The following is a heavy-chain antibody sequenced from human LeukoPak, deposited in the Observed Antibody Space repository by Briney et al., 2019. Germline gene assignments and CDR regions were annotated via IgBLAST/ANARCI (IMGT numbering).Heavy chain of an antibody. V-gene: IGHV1-2*02. D-gene: IGHD3-3*01. CDR3: ARALNLWNVDFDY. CDR2: INPDSGGT. J-gene: IGHJ4*02. CDR1: GYTFTGYY. Sequence: ASVKVSCKASGYTFTGYYMHWVRQAPGQGLEWMGWINPDSGGTNSAQKFQGRVTMTRDTSISTVYMELSRLRSDDTAVYYCARALNLWNVDFDYWGQGTLVTVPS.